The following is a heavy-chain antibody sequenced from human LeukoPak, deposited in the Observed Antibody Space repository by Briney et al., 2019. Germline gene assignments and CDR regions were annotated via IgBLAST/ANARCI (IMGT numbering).Heavy chain of an antibody. J-gene: IGHJ4*02. Sequence: GGSLRLSCAASGFTFSSYTMNWVRQAPGKGLEWVSSISSSSSYIYYADSVKGRFTISRDNAKNSLYLQMNTLRAEDTAVYYCARGSDTAMVLFYYFDYWGQGTLVTVSS. CDR1: GFTFSSYT. V-gene: IGHV3-21*01. CDR2: ISSSSSYI. D-gene: IGHD5-18*01. CDR3: ARGSDTAMVLFYYFDY.